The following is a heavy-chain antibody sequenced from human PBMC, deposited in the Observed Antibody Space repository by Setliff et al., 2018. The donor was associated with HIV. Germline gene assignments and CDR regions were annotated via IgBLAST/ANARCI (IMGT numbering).Heavy chain of an antibody. CDR2: IKTRSGGGSGGATT. J-gene: IGHJ1*01. D-gene: IGHD2-21*02. V-gene: IGHV3-15*01. Sequence: GSLRLSCTASGLTFSDTIMNWVRQTPGKGLEWVGRIKTRSGGGSGGATTEYSTPVKGRFTISRDETTMYLQMNSLKIEDTGVYYCAREGSVYCGGDCYIQHWGQGTLVTVSS. CDR1: GLTFSDTI. CDR3: AREGSVYCGGDCYIQH.